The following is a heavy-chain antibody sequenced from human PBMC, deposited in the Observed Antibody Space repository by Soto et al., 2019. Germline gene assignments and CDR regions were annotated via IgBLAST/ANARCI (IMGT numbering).Heavy chain of an antibody. CDR3: TTRGLPEFDS. CDR2: IKSKTDGGKT. CDR1: GFTFSNAW. V-gene: IGHV3-15*07. D-gene: IGHD5-18*01. Sequence: EVQLVESGGGLVKPGGSLRLSCAASGFTFSNAWMNWVRQAPGKGLEWVGRIKSKTDGGKTDYAAPVKGRFTISIDDSQNTRYLQMNSLKTEDTAVYYCTTRGLPEFDSWGQGTLGTVSS. J-gene: IGHJ4*02.